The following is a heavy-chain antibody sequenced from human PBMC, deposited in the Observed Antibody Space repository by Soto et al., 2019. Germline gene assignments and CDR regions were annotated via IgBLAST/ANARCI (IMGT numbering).Heavy chain of an antibody. D-gene: IGHD6-19*01. CDR2: IYTSGST. V-gene: IGHV4-4*07. J-gene: IGHJ6*02. Sequence: SETLSLTCTVSGGSISSYYWSWIRQPAGKGLEWIGRIYTSGSTNYNPSLKSRVTMSVDTSKNQFSLKLSSVTAADTAVHYCAREGIAVAGTYYYGMDVWGQGTTVTVSS. CDR1: GGSISSYY. CDR3: AREGIAVAGTYYYGMDV.